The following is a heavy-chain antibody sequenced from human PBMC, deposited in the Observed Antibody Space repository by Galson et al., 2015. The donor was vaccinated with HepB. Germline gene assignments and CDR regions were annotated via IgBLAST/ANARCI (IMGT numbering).Heavy chain of an antibody. V-gene: IGHV3-23*01. CDR1: GFTFSNYV. Sequence: SLRLSCAVSGFTFSNYVMNWVRQAPGKGLEWVSDISGSGGRTYYADSVKGRFTISRDNSKNTLYLQMNSLRAEDTAVYYCAKDGAGVTSNAFDIWGQGAMVTVSS. CDR3: AKDGAGVTSNAFDI. J-gene: IGHJ3*02. D-gene: IGHD2-21*02. CDR2: ISGSGGRT.